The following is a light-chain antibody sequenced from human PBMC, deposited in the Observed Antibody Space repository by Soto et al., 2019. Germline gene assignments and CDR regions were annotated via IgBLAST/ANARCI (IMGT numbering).Light chain of an antibody. J-gene: IGLJ1*01. CDR1: SSDIGYYNY. CDR3: PSYTLPGTPHV. V-gene: IGLV2-14*01. Sequence: QSALPQPASVSGSPGQSITISCTGTSSDIGYYNYVSWYQHHPGKAPKLIIYEVSNRPSGVSNRFSGSKSGKTASLTISGLQSQDEADYYCPSYTLPGTPHVFRTGTKLTVL. CDR2: EVS.